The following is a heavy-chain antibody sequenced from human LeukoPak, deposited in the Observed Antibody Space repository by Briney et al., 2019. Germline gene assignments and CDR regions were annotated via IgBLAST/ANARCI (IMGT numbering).Heavy chain of an antibody. CDR2: ISGSSYHI. D-gene: IGHD1-26*01. CDR3: ASGTIVGARGADN. CDR1: GFTFSTCS. J-gene: IGHJ4*02. Sequence: GGSLRLSCAASGFTFSTCSMKWVRQAPGKALEWVSSISGSSYHIYYADSVKGRFTISRDNANNLLYLQMNSLRAEDTAVYYCASGTIVGARGADNWGQGTLVTVTS. V-gene: IGHV3-21*01.